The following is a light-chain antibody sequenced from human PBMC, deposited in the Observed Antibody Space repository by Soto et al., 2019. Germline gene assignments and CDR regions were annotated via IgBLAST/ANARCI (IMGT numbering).Light chain of an antibody. CDR3: HQRQYWPPIT. V-gene: IGKV3D-20*02. CDR2: GAS. CDR1: QSVSRSY. Sequence: VFAQSPATVSLSPGDRATLSCGASQSVSRSYLAWYQQKPGQAPRLLIYGASSRATGIPDRFSGSGSGTEFTLTISSLEPEDFAVYYCHQRQYWPPITFGQGRRLEI. J-gene: IGKJ5*01.